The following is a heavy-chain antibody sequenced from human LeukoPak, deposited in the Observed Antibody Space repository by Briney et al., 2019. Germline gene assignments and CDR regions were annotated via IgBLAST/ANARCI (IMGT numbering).Heavy chain of an antibody. J-gene: IGHJ4*02. CDR1: GGSISSYY. CDR2: IYYSGGT. CDR3: ARVSAWEYDSSSWYDY. Sequence: SETLSLTCTVSGGSISSYYWSWIRQPPGKGLEWIGYIYYSGGTNYNPSLKSRVTISVDTSKNQFSLKLSSVTAADTAVYYCARVSAWEYDSSSWYDYWGQGTLVTVSS. D-gene: IGHD6-13*01. V-gene: IGHV4-59*01.